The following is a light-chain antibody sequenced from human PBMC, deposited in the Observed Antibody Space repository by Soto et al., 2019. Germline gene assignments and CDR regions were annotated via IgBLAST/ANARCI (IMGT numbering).Light chain of an antibody. CDR1: QSISSN. CDR3: HQYENWPQT. Sequence: EIVITRSPATLSVYPGEKATLSCRPSQSISSNLAWYQQKLGQAPRLLIYRASTRATGIPARFSGSGSGTEFTLTISSLQSEDFALYYCHQYENWPQTFGQGTKVDI. J-gene: IGKJ1*01. CDR2: RAS. V-gene: IGKV3-15*01.